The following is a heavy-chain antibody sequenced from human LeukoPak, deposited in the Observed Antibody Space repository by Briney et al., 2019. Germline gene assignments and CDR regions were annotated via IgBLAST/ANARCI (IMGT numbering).Heavy chain of an antibody. J-gene: IGHJ6*02. CDR3: AREDGTAMASFYYYYYGMDV. V-gene: IGHV3-33*01. CDR2: IWYDGSNK. Sequence: GGSLRLSCAASGFTFSSYGMHWVRQAPGRGLEWVAVIWYDGSNKYYADSVKGRFTISRDNSKNTLYLQMNSLRAEDTAVYYCAREDGTAMASFYYYYYGMDVWGQGTTVTVSS. CDR1: GFTFSSYG. D-gene: IGHD5-18*01.